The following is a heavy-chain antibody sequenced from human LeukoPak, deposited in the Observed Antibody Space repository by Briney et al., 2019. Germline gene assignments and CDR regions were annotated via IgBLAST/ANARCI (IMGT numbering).Heavy chain of an antibody. CDR3: ATAFQALGGLSLPDY. J-gene: IGHJ4*02. CDR1: GYSFTNYA. D-gene: IGHD3-16*02. V-gene: IGHV7-4-1*02. Sequence: ASVKVSCEASGYSFTNYAMNWVRQAPGQGLEWMGWIHPSTGNPTYAQGFTGRFVFSLDTSVSTTYLLISSVKAEDTAVYFCATAFQALGGLSLPDYWGQGTLVTVSS. CDR2: IHPSTGNP.